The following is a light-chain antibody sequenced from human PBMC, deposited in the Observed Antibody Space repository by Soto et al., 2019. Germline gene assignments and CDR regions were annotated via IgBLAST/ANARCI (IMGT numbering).Light chain of an antibody. V-gene: IGKV1-39*01. CDR2: DAS. Sequence: DIHITQSPSSLYASVGDRFTITFHSSQDITYYLNWYQQKPGKAPRLLLYDASSLETGVPLRFSGSGSGTDFTLTISSLQPEDFATYYCQQSYSTPISFGQGTLLEIK. CDR1: QDITYY. J-gene: IGKJ5*01. CDR3: QQSYSTPIS.